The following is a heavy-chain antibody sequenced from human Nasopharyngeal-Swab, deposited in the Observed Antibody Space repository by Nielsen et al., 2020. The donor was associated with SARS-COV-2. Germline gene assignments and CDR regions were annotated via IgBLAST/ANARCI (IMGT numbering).Heavy chain of an antibody. D-gene: IGHD5-12*01. J-gene: IGHJ4*02. CDR3: VKDGDSGYDYLGY. CDR1: GFSFGDYA. V-gene: IGHV3-9*01. Sequence: GGSLRLSCAASGFSFGDYAMHWVRQPPGKGLEWVSGISWNSGYIGHADSVEGRFTISRDNAKNSLYLQMNSLRPEDTALYYCVKDGDSGYDYLGYWGQGTLATVSS. CDR2: ISWNSGYI.